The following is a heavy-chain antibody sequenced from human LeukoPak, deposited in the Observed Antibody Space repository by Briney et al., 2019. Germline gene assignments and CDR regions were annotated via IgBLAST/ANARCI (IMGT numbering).Heavy chain of an antibody. CDR1: GGSFSGYY. Sequence: SETLSLTCAVYGGSFSGYYWSWIRQPPGKGLEWIGEINHSGSTNYNPSLKSRVTISVDTSKNHFSLKLSSVTAADTAVYYCARSSGHYDSSGYYHGYFDYWGQGTLVTVSS. D-gene: IGHD3-22*01. J-gene: IGHJ4*02. V-gene: IGHV4-34*01. CDR3: ARSSGHYDSSGYYHGYFDY. CDR2: INHSGST.